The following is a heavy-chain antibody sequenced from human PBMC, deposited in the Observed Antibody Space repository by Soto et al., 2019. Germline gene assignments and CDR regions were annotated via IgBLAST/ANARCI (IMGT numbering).Heavy chain of an antibody. CDR3: ARDLAHGDYGYFDY. CDR1: GGSVSNISDY. Sequence: LPETLSLTCTVSGGSVSNISDYWSWVRQPPGKGLEWIGYIYYSGSADYNPSLGSRVTISLDTSKNQFSLKLSSVTAADTAVYYCARDLAHGDYGYFDYWGQGTLVTVSS. J-gene: IGHJ4*02. D-gene: IGHD4-17*01. CDR2: IYYSGSA. V-gene: IGHV4-61*01.